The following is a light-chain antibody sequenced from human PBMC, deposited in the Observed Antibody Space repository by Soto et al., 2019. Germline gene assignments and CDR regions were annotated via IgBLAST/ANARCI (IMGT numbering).Light chain of an antibody. J-gene: IGLJ1*01. CDR3: SSYTSSSTLGV. CDR2: DVS. Sequence: QSALTQPASVSGSPGQSITISCTGTSSDVGGYNYVSWYQQHPGKAPKLMIYDVSNRPSGVSNRFSGPKSGNTASLTISGLHAEDEADYYCSSYTSSSTLGVFGTGTKVSVL. V-gene: IGLV2-14*01. CDR1: SSDVGGYNY.